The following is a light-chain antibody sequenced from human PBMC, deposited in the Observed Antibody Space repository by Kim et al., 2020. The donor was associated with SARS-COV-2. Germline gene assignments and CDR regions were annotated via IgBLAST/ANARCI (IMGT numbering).Light chain of an antibody. Sequence: GQSITISCAGSSGDLGGFYFVSWYQLLPGKAPKRIIYDVPNRPSGVSHRFSGSKSGNTASLTISGLEPEDEADYFCISFVTTSVWALGGGTQLTVL. J-gene: IGLJ7*01. CDR2: DVP. CDR1: SGDLGGFYF. CDR3: ISFVTTSVWA. V-gene: IGLV2-14*03.